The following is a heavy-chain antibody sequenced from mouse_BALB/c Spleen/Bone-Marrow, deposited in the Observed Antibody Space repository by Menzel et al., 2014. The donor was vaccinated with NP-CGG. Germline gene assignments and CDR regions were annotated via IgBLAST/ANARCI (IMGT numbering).Heavy chain of an antibody. V-gene: IGHV1-20*02. CDR2: INPYNGDT. Sequence: EVKLQESGPELVKPGASVKISCKASGYSFTGYFMNWVMQAHGKRLEWIGRINPYNGDTFYNQKFKGKATLTVDKPSSTAHMELRSLASEDYAVYYCERFYDYERGAWCVYWGQGTLVTVSA. CDR1: GYSFTGYF. D-gene: IGHD2-4*01. CDR3: ERFYDYERGAWCVY. J-gene: IGHJ3*01.